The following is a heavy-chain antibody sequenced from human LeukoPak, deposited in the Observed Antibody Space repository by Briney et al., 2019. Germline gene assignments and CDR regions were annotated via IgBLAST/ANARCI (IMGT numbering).Heavy chain of an antibody. J-gene: IGHJ3*02. D-gene: IGHD2-8*01. CDR3: ARDVVIVRSAFDI. Sequence: SVKVSCKASGGTFSSYAISWVRQAPGQGLEWMGGIIPIFGTANYAQKFQGRVTITTDESTSTAYMELSSLRAEDTAVYYCARDVVIVRSAFDIWGQGTMVTVSS. CDR2: IIPIFGTA. CDR1: GGTFSSYA. V-gene: IGHV1-69*05.